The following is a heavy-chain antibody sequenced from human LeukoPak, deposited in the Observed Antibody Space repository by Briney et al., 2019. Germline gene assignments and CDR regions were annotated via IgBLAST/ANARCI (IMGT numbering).Heavy chain of an antibody. Sequence: SETLSLTCTVSGGSISSSSYYWGWIRQPPGKGLEWIGSIYYSGGTYYNPSLKSRVTISVDTSKNQFSLKLSSVTPADTAVYYCASYCGCDCYTPADYWGQGTLVTVSS. CDR3: ASYCGCDCYTPADY. CDR2: IYYSGGT. V-gene: IGHV4-39*01. CDR1: GGSISSSSYY. D-gene: IGHD2-21*01. J-gene: IGHJ4*02.